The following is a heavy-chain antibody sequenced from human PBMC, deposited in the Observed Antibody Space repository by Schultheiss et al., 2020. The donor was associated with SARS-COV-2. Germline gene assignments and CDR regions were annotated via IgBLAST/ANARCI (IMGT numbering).Heavy chain of an antibody. CDR2: IWYDGSNK. CDR3: ARVDIVATSGLYYYGMDV. Sequence: GGSLRLSCAASGFTFSDYYMSWIRQAPGKGLEWVAVIWYDGSNKYYADSVKGRFTISRDNAKNSLYLQMNSLRAEDTAVYYCARVDIVATSGLYYYGMDVWGQGTTVTVSS. J-gene: IGHJ6*02. V-gene: IGHV3-33*08. D-gene: IGHD5-12*01. CDR1: GFTFSDYY.